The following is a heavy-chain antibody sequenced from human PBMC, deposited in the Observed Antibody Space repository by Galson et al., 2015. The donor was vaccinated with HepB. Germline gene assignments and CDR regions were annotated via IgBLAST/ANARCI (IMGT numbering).Heavy chain of an antibody. CDR2: IYTSGST. Sequence: ETLSLTCTVSGGSISSYYWSWIRQPPGKGLEWIGYIYTSGSTNYNPSLKSRVTMSVDTSKNQFSLKLSSVTAADTAVYYCARAGYCGGDCQPYYFDYWGQGTLVTVSS. CDR3: ARAGYCGGDCQPYYFDY. CDR1: GGSISSYY. J-gene: IGHJ4*02. D-gene: IGHD2-21*01. V-gene: IGHV4-4*08.